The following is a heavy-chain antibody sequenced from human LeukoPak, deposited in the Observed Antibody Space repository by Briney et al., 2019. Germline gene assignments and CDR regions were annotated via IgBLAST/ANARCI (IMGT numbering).Heavy chain of an antibody. J-gene: IGHJ4*02. CDR2: ISNDGSHR. D-gene: IGHD3-10*01. CDR1: GFIFSTYI. Sequence: GGSLRLSCAASGFIFSTYIVHWVRQGPGKGLEWVAVISNDGSHRYYADSVKGRFTISRDNSKNTLYLQMNSLRAEDTAVYYCAKARGLAHFDYWGQGTLVTVSS. CDR3: AKARGLAHFDY. V-gene: IGHV3-30*04.